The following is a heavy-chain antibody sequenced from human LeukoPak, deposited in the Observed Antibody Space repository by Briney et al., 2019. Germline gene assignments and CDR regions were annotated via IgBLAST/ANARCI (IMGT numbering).Heavy chain of an antibody. CDR3: AREDSSSSDFDY. V-gene: IGHV4-38-2*02. CDR2: IYHSGST. Sequence: SETLSLTCAVSGYSIGSGYYWGWIRQPPGKGLEWIGSIYHSGSTHYNPSLKSRVTISVDTSKNQFSLKLSSVTAADTAVYYCAREDSSSSDFDYWGQGTLVTVSS. CDR1: GYSIGSGYY. J-gene: IGHJ4*02. D-gene: IGHD6-6*01.